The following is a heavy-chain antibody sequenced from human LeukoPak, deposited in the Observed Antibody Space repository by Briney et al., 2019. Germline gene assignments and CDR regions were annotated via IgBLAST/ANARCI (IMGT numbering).Heavy chain of an antibody. D-gene: IGHD5-24*01. CDR1: GYTFTTYY. J-gene: IGHJ4*02. Sequence: GASVKVSCKASGYTFTTYYVHWVRQAPGQGLEWMGIINPSGGSTTYAQKFRGRLTMTRDMSTSTVYMELSSLRSEDTAVYYCARERGDGYNSRGSGRMIYFDYWGQGTLVTVSS. CDR2: INPSGGST. CDR3: ARERGDGYNSRGSGRMIYFDY. V-gene: IGHV1-46*01.